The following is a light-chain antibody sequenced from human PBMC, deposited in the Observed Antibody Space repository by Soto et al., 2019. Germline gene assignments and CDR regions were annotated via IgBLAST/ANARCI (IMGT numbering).Light chain of an antibody. CDR1: QGISSY. V-gene: IGKV1-8*01. J-gene: IGKJ2*01. Sequence: AIRMTQSPSSLSASTGDRVTITCRASQGISSYLAWYQQKPGKAPKLLIYAASTLQSGVPSRFSGSGSWTDFTLTISCLQSEDFATYYWQQYDSYPWFGQGTKLEIK. CDR3: QQYDSYPW. CDR2: AAS.